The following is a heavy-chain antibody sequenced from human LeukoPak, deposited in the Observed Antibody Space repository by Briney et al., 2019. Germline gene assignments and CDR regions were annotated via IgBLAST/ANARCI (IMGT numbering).Heavy chain of an antibody. D-gene: IGHD6-25*01. Sequence: PGGSLRLSCAASGFTFDDYGMSWVRQAPGKGLEWVSGINWNGGSTGYADSVKGRFTISRDNAKNSLYLQMNSLRAEDTALYYCASGGLNTATFDYWGQGTLVNVSS. CDR3: ASGGLNTATFDY. CDR1: GFTFDDYG. J-gene: IGHJ4*02. CDR2: INWNGGST. V-gene: IGHV3-20*04.